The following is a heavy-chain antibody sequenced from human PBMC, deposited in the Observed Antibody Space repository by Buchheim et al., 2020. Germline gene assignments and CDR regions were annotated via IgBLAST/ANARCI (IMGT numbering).Heavy chain of an antibody. CDR2: ISGGGDIT. Sequence: EVQLFESGGGLVQPGESLRLSCAASGFTFSSYAMSWVRQAPGSGLEWVSVISGGGDITYDADSVKGRFTISRDNSKTSLYLQMNSLRVEDTAVYYCATGYSSGWSRGYNYWGQGTL. J-gene: IGHJ4*02. V-gene: IGHV3-23*01. CDR1: GFTFSSYA. D-gene: IGHD6-19*01. CDR3: ATGYSSGWSRGYNY.